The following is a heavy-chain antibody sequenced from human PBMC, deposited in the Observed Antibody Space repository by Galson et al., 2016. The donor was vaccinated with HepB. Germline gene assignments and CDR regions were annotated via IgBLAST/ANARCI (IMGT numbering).Heavy chain of an antibody. CDR2: IGGSGDNT. J-gene: IGHJ4*02. D-gene: IGHD3-16*02. Sequence: SLRLSCAVSGFSFSTYAMSWVRQAPGKGLVWVSTIGGSGDNTYYADSVKGRFTISRDNSMNTLYLQMNSLRAEDTAGNYCAKDLLSDYVWGGYRFQDWGQGAPVTVSS. CDR1: GFSFSTYA. CDR3: AKDLLSDYVWGGYRFQD. V-gene: IGHV3-23*01.